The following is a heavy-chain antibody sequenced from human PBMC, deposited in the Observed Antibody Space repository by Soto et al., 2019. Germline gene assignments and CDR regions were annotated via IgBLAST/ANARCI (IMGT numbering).Heavy chain of an antibody. D-gene: IGHD2-15*01. Sequence: PSETLSLTCTVSGGSISSGGYYWSWIRQHPGKGLEWIGYIYYSGSTYYNPSLKSRVTISVDTSKNQFSLKLSSVTAADTAVYYCARAHPGYCSGGSRYSPWFDPWGQGTLVTVSS. J-gene: IGHJ5*02. V-gene: IGHV4-31*03. CDR3: ARAHPGYCSGGSRYSPWFDP. CDR1: GGSISSGGYY. CDR2: IYYSGST.